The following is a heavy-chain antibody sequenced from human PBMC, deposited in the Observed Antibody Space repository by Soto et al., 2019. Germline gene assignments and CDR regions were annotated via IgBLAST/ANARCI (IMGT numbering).Heavy chain of an antibody. D-gene: IGHD2-15*01. CDR3: AKEGCSDGNCYLRWFDP. CDR2: ISYDGSNK. J-gene: IGHJ5*02. Sequence: GGSLRLSCSASGFIFYNYGMHWVRQAPGKGLEWVAIISYDGSNKYYAESVKGRFTVSRDNSKDTLYLQMNSLRAEDAAVYYCAKEGCSDGNCYLRWFDPWGQGTLVTVSS. V-gene: IGHV3-30*18. CDR1: GFIFYNYG.